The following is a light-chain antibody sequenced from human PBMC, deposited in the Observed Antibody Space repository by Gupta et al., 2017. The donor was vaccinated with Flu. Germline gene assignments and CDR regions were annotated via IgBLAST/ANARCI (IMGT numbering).Light chain of an antibody. CDR1: QSISSY. V-gene: IGKV1-39*01. CDR3: QQSYSTPRT. CDR2: AAS. Sequence: FRRTRSPSSLSASVGDRVTITCRASQSISSYLNWYQQKPGKAPKLLIYAASSLQSGVPSRFSGSGSGTDFTLTISSLQPEDFATYYCQQSYSTPRTFGQGTKVEIK. J-gene: IGKJ1*01.